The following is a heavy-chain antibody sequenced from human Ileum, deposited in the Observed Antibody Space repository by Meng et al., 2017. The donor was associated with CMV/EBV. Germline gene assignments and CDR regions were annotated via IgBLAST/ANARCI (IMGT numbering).Heavy chain of an antibody. Sequence: GGSLRLSCRISGLDFADYAVSWVRQAPGKGLEWVGLSRSKAYGGTTEYAASVKGRFTISRDDSKSSAYLQMNGLKTEDTAIYYCSWMMTVTTLGSWGQGTLVTVSS. CDR3: SWMMTVTTLGS. J-gene: IGHJ5*02. CDR2: SRSKAYGGTT. CDR1: GLDFADYA. D-gene: IGHD4-17*01. V-gene: IGHV3-49*04.